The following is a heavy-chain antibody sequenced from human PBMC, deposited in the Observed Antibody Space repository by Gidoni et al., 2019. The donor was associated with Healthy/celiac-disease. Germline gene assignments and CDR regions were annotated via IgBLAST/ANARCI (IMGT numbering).Heavy chain of an antibody. D-gene: IGHD3-10*01. CDR2: INHSGST. Sequence: QVQLQQWGAGLLKPSETLSLTCAVYGGSFSGYYWSWIRQPPGKGLEWIGEINHSGSTNYNPSLKSRVTISVDTSKNQFSLKLSSVTAADTAVYYCARGSGINWFDPWGQGTLVTVSS. V-gene: IGHV4-34*01. CDR3: ARGSGINWFDP. J-gene: IGHJ5*02. CDR1: GGSFSGYY.